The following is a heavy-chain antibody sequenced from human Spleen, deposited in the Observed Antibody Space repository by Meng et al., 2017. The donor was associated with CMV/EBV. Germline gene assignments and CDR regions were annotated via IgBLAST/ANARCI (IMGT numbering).Heavy chain of an antibody. D-gene: IGHD7-27*01. J-gene: IGHJ4*02. CDR3: ARDNNWGPDY. Sequence: ASVKVSCKASGYTFTGYYMHWVRQAPGQGLEWMGWINPNTGVTNYAQKFQGRVTMTRDTSISTVYMELTRLTSDDTAVYYCARDNNWGPDYWGQGTLVTVSS. CDR2: INPNTGVT. CDR1: GYTFTGYY. V-gene: IGHV1-2*02.